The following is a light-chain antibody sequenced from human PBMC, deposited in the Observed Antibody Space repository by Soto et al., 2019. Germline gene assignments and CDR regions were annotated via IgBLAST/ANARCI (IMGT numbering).Light chain of an antibody. Sequence: DIQMTQSPSTLSASVGDRVTITCRASESISRGLAWYQQKPGKAPKLLIYKASSLESGVPSRFSGSGSGTEFTLTINSLQADDFATYYCQQHNSFSITFGQGTKVDIK. CDR2: KAS. CDR1: ESISRG. J-gene: IGKJ1*01. CDR3: QQHNSFSIT. V-gene: IGKV1-5*03.